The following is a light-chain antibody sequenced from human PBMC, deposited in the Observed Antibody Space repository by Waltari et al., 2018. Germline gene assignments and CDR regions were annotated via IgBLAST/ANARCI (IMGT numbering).Light chain of an antibody. CDR3: QQYGSSPWT. CDR2: GAS. Sequence: SVLTQSPGPLSLSPGESATLFFRASQIVSSRYSAWFQQKPGQAPRLLIYGASTRATGIPDRFSGSGSGTDFTLTTSRLVSEDFAVYYCQQYGSSPWTFGQGTRVEIK. V-gene: IGKV3-20*01. CDR1: QIVSSRY. J-gene: IGKJ1*01.